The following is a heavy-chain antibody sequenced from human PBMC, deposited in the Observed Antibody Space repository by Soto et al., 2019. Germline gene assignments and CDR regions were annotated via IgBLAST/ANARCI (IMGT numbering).Heavy chain of an antibody. D-gene: IGHD4-17*01. CDR3: ASATVTTGVLTY. Sequence: QVQLQESGPGLVKPSQTLSLTCTVSGGSINSGDYYWSWIRQPPGKGLEWIGYMYYSGSTYQNPSRKSRGTITLDTPKKQCSLKLSSVTAADTAVYYCASATVTTGVLTYWGQGTLVTVSS. J-gene: IGHJ4*02. CDR2: MYYSGST. V-gene: IGHV4-30-4*01. CDR1: GGSINSGDYY.